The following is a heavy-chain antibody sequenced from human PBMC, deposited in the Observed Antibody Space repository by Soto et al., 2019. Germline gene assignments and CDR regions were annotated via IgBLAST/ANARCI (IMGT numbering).Heavy chain of an antibody. CDR1: GYTFTSYG. CDR3: GRDKLIMFVMDYDSSIWFDP. J-gene: IGHJ5*02. V-gene: IGHV1-18*01. Sequence: ASVKVSCTASGYTFTSYGISWVRQAPGQGLEWMGWISAYNGNTNYAQELQGRVTMTTDTSTSTAYMELRSLRSDDTAVYYCGRDKLIMFVMDYDSSIWFDPWGQGTLVTVSS. D-gene: IGHD3-22*01. CDR2: ISAYNGNT.